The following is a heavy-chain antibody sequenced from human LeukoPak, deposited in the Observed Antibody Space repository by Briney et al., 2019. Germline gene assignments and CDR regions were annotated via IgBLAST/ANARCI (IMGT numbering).Heavy chain of an antibody. CDR3: ARVSGLAVAYD. CDR2: ISAYNGNT. J-gene: IGHJ4*02. D-gene: IGHD6-19*01. CDR1: GYTFTSYV. Sequence: ASVKVSCKAFGYTFTSYVTWVRQAPGQGLEWMGWISAYNGNTNYAQKLQGRVTMTTDTSTSTAYMELRSLRSDDTAVYYCARVSGLAVAYDWGQGTLVTVSS. V-gene: IGHV1-18*01.